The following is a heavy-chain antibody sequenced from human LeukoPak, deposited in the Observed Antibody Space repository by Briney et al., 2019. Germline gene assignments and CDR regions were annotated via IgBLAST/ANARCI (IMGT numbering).Heavy chain of an antibody. CDR3: ARDAAILTAYYPDRRGYYYYYMDV. CDR1: GGTFSSYA. CDR2: IIPIFGTA. V-gene: IGHV1-69*13. J-gene: IGHJ6*03. D-gene: IGHD3-9*01. Sequence: SVKVSCKASGGTFSSYAISWVRQAPGQGLEWMGGIIPIFGTANYAQKFKGRVTITADESTSTAYMELSILRSVDTAVYYCARDAAILTAYYPDRRGYYYYYMDVGRKGPTVTVSS.